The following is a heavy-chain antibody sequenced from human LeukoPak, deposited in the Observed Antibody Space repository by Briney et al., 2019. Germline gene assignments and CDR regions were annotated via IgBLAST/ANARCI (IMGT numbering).Heavy chain of an antibody. D-gene: IGHD3-10*01. CDR3: ARARITMVRAPFYGMDV. CDR1: GYTFTGYY. Sequence: GASVKVSCKASGYTFTGYYMHGVRHAPGQGLEWMGWINPNSGGPNYAQKSQGRFTMNRDTSISTDYMELSRLRYDDTAVYYCARARITMVRAPFYGMDVWGQGTTVTVSS. V-gene: IGHV1-2*02. J-gene: IGHJ6*02. CDR2: INPNSGGP.